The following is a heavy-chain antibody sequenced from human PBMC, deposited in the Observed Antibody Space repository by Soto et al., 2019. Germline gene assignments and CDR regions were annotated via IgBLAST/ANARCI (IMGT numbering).Heavy chain of an antibody. J-gene: IGHJ4*02. CDR3: AKYFLPHFGSYFDY. Sequence: PGGSLRLSCAASGFTFSSNAMSWVRQAPGKGLEWVSAISGSGGSTYYADSVKGRFTISRDNSKNTLYLQMNSLRAEDTAVYYCAKYFLPHFGSYFDYWGQGTLVTVSS. D-gene: IGHD3-3*01. CDR2: ISGSGGST. V-gene: IGHV3-23*01. CDR1: GFTFSSNA.